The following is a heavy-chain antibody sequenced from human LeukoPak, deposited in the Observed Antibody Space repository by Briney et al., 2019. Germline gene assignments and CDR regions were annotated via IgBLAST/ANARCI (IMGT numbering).Heavy chain of an antibody. CDR3: ARVAVITGTKRFNWFDP. CDR2: IYYSGST. V-gene: IGHV4-30-4*08. D-gene: IGHD1/OR15-1a*01. J-gene: IGHJ5*02. Sequence: SETLSLTCAVSGYSISSGYYWGWIRQPPGKGLEWIGYIYYSGSTYYNPSLKSRVTISVDTSKNQFSLKLSSVTAADTAVYYCARVAVITGTKRFNWFDPWGQGTLVTVSS. CDR1: GYSISSGYY.